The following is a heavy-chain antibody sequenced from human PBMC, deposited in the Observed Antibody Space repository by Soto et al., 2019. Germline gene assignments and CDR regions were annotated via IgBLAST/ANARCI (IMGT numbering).Heavy chain of an antibody. CDR1: GGSVTSGGYS. D-gene: IGHD6-19*01. V-gene: IGHV4-30-2*01. CDR3: ARVAGSGWYDA. J-gene: IGHJ5*02. Sequence: QVQLQESGSGLVKPSQTLSLTCAVSGGSVTSGGYSWSWIRQTPGEGLEWIGTIYHRGPTYYNPSLKSRVTISLDWSKHQFSLNLNSVTAADTAVYYCARVAGSGWYDAWGQGTLVTVSS. CDR2: IYHRGPT.